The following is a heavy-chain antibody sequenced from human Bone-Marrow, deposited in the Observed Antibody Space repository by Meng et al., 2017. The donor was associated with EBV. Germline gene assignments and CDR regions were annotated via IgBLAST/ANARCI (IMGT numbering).Heavy chain of an antibody. CDR3: VRFSNYVLDH. CDR1: GYTFSSFT. Sequence: QLVLSGSGVQKPGASVWFSCKTFGYTFSSFTLNWVRQVPGKGFEWVGWIHGYSANTHYAQKFHGRVNMSTDTSTDTSYMELKNLRPDDTAIYYCVRFSNYVLDHWGQGTLVTVSS. CDR2: IHGYSANT. V-gene: IGHV1-18*01. J-gene: IGHJ4*02. D-gene: IGHD3-10*01.